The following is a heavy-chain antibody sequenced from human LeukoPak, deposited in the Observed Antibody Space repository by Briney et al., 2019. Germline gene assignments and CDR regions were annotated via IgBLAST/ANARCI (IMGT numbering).Heavy chain of an antibody. D-gene: IGHD6-13*01. CDR2: IYPCDYDP. J-gene: IGHJ4*02. Sequence: GEALKISCKGSEYSFTSYWIAWVRQMPGKGVDWMGIIYPCDYDPRYSPSFQGQVTISADKSISTAYLQWSSLKASDTAMYYYARTLGDSSSWSLFDYWGQGTLVTVSS. CDR1: EYSFTSYW. V-gene: IGHV5-51*01. CDR3: ARTLGDSSSWSLFDY.